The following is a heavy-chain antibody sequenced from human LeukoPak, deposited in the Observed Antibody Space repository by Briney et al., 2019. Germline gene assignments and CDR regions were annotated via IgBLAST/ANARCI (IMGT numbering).Heavy chain of an antibody. CDR2: ISSSGSTI. V-gene: IGHV3-48*03. Sequence: PGGSLRLSCAASGFTFSSYEMNWVRQAPGKGLEWVSYISSSGSTIYYADSVKGRFTISRDNAKNSLYLQMNSLRAEDTAVYYCARDIVVEETGYYYYYMDVWGKGTTVTVSS. D-gene: IGHD2-15*01. CDR3: ARDIVVEETGYYYYYMDV. CDR1: GFTFSSYE. J-gene: IGHJ6*03.